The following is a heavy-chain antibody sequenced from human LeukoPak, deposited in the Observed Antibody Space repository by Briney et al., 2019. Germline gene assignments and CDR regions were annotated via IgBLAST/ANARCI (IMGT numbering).Heavy chain of an antibody. CDR2: MSFDGSDK. CDR3: ARDQPGTYTLSST. V-gene: IGHV3-30-3*01. Sequence: GRSLRRSCAASGFTFSNYAMHWVRQAPGKGLERVAFMSFDGSDKYYADSVKGRFTISRDNSKNTLYLQMNSLRFEDTAVYYCARDQPGTYTLSSTWGQGTLVTVSS. J-gene: IGHJ5*02. CDR1: GFTFSNYA. D-gene: IGHD6-19*01.